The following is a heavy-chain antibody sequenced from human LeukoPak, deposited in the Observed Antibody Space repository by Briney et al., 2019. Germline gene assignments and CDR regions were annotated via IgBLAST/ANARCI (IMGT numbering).Heavy chain of an antibody. CDR1: GYTFTSYY. D-gene: IGHD6-19*01. CDR2: INPSGGNT. Sequence: ASVKVSCKASGYTFTSYYMHWVRQAPGQGLEWMGIINPSGGNTNYAQKLQGRVSMTTDTSTSTAYMDLRSLRSDDTAVYYCARDIRYSSGWSASGMDVWGKGTTVTISS. CDR3: ARDIRYSSGWSASGMDV. J-gene: IGHJ6*03. V-gene: IGHV1-46*01.